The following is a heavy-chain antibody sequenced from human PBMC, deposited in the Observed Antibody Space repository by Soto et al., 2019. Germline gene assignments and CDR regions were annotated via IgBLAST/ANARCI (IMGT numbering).Heavy chain of an antibody. Sequence: QVQLVESGGGLVKPGGSLRLSCAASGFTFSDYYMSWIRQAPGKGLEWVSYISSSGSTIYYADSVKGRFTISRDNAKNSLYLQMNSLRAEDTAVYYCASDEDYGSGSYYEGRGAYYYYYGMDVWGQGTTVTVSS. CDR2: ISSSGSTI. J-gene: IGHJ6*02. CDR1: GFTFSDYY. D-gene: IGHD3-10*01. V-gene: IGHV3-11*01. CDR3: ASDEDYGSGSYYEGRGAYYYYYGMDV.